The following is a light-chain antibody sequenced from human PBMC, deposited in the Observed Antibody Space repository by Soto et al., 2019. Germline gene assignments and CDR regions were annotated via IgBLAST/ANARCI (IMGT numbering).Light chain of an antibody. CDR3: QQSYSTPV. CDR1: QTIISY. J-gene: IGKJ4*01. V-gene: IGKV1-39*01. Sequence: DIQMTQSPSSLSASAGDRVTITCRASQTIISYLNWYQQKPGKAPNLLIYAASSLQRGVPSRFSGSGSGTDFTLTISSLQPEDFATYYCQQSYSTPVFGGGTKVEIK. CDR2: AAS.